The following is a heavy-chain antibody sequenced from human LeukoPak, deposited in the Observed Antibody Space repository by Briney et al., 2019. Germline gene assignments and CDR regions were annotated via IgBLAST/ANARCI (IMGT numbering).Heavy chain of an antibody. J-gene: IGHJ4*02. CDR2: ITGSYSHI. D-gene: IGHD2-2*01. V-gene: IGHV3-21*01. CDR3: ARDAYCSSTSCDDY. Sequence: GGSLRLSCAASGFIFSTYSMNWVRQAPGKGLEWVSSITGSYSHIYYADSVKGRFTISRDNAKNSLYLQMNSLRAEDTAVYYCARDAYCSSTSCDDYWGQGTLVTVSS. CDR1: GFIFSTYS.